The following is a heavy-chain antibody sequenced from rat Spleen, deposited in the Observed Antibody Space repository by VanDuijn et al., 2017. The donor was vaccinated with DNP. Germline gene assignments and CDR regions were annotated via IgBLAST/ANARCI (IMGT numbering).Heavy chain of an antibody. D-gene: IGHD1-11*01. CDR3: VTRGTVSDNWFAY. J-gene: IGHJ3*01. CDR2: INEDSRII. Sequence: EVKLVESGGGLVQPGRSLNLSCATSGLNFADYWMGWVRQAPGKGLEWIGEINEDSRIINYLPSLKDRFTISRDNAQNSLYLQMTNLGSEDTAIYYCVTRGTVSDNWFAYCGQGTLVTVSS. V-gene: IGHV4-2*01. CDR1: GLNFADYW.